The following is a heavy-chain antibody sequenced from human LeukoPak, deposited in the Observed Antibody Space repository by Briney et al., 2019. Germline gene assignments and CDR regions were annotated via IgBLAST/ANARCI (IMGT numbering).Heavy chain of an antibody. Sequence: GGSLRLSCAASGFTFSSYGMHWVRQAPGKGLEWVAVISYDGSNKYYADSVKGRFSISRDNSKNTLYLQMNSLRAEDTAVYYCAKFGGDGRGYCSSTSCYAPNNFDYWGQGTLVTVSS. V-gene: IGHV3-30*18. CDR1: GFTFSSYG. CDR3: AKFGGDGRGYCSSTSCYAPNNFDY. J-gene: IGHJ4*02. CDR2: ISYDGSNK. D-gene: IGHD2-2*01.